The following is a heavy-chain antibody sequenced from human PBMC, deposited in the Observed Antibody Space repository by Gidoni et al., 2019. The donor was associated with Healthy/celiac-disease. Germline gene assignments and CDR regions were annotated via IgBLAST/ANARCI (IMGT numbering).Heavy chain of an antibody. CDR2: IIPIFGTS. D-gene: IGHD3-3*01. Sequence: QVQLVQSGAEVKKPGDSAKVSCKASGGPLSSYAISWVQQAPGQGLEWMGGIIPIFGTSNYAQKFQGIVPITADKSTSTAYMELSSLRSEDTAVYYCARLRDYDFWSVLPDYWGQGTLVTVSS. J-gene: IGHJ4*02. V-gene: IGHV1-69*06. CDR1: GGPLSSYA. CDR3: ARLRDYDFWSVLPDY.